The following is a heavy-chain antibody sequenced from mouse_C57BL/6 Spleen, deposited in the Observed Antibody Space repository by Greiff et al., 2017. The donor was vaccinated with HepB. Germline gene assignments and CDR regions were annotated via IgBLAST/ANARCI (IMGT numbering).Heavy chain of an antibody. Sequence: EVQLQQSGAELVRPGASVKLSCTASGFNIKDYYMHWVKQRPEQGLEWIGRIDPEDGDTEYAPKFQGKATMTADTSSNTAYLQLSSLTSEDTAVYYGTTCDYDVWPAWFAYWGQGTLVTVSA. D-gene: IGHD2-4*01. CDR3: TTCDYDVWPAWFAY. J-gene: IGHJ3*01. V-gene: IGHV14-1*01. CDR2: IDPEDGDT. CDR1: GFNIKDYY.